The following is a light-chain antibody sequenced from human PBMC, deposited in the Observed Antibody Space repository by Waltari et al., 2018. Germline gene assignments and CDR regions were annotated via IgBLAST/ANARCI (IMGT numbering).Light chain of an antibody. CDR2: DAS. V-gene: IGKV1-5*01. CDR1: QSISSW. J-gene: IGKJ4*01. CDR3: QQYNSYPLT. Sequence: DIQMTQSPSTLSASVGDRVTITSRASQSISSWLAWYHQKAGKAPKLLIYDASSFESGGPSRFSGSGSGTEFTLTISSLQPDDFATYCCQQYNSYPLTFGGGTKVEIK.